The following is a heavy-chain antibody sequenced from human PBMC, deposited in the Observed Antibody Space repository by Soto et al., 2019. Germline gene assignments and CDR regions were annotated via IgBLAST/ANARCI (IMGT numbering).Heavy chain of an antibody. CDR2: INPNSGGT. CDR1: GYTFTGHY. Sequence: ASVKVSCKASGYTFTGHYVHWVRQAPGQGLEWMGWINPNSGGTNYAQRFQGRVTMTRDTSISTAYMKLSRLTSDDTAVYYCARDSNNTSSVCHYWGQGTLVTVSS. CDR3: ARDSNNTSSVCHY. J-gene: IGHJ4*02. D-gene: IGHD6-6*01. V-gene: IGHV1-2*02.